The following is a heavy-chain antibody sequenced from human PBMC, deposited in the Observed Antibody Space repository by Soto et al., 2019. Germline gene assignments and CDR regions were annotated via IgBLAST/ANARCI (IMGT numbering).Heavy chain of an antibody. J-gene: IGHJ4*02. CDR1: GGSISGTTYS. D-gene: IGHD6-13*01. CDR2: IYDSGNT. V-gene: IGHV4-30-2*01. CDR3: ARGQGAAAGHSNFDY. Sequence: QLQLQESGSGLVKPSQTLSLTCAVSGGSISGTTYSWSWIRQPPGKGLEWIGYIYDSGNTYYNPSLKSQVSISVDRSKNQFSLKLSSVTAADTAVYYCARGQGAAAGHSNFDYWGQGALVTVSS.